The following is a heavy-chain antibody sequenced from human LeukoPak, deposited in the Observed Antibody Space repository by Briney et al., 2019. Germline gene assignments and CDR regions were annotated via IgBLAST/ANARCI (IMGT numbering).Heavy chain of an antibody. V-gene: IGHV1-2*02. J-gene: IGHJ4*02. CDR1: LYTYTDYD. D-gene: IGHD3-9*01. CDR3: ASDDYDSLGLDY. Sequence: ASVTVSLKASLYTYTDYDMHGLRQPPSKGRAWMGWIYSNSGGTNDAQKFQGRVTMTRDTYISTAYMELSRLRSDDTAVYYCASDDYDSLGLDYWGQGTLVTVSS. CDR2: IYSNSGGT.